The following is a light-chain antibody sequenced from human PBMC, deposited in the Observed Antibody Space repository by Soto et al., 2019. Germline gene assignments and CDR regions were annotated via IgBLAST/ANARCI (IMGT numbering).Light chain of an antibody. J-gene: IGKJ1*01. V-gene: IGKV1-5*01. CDR1: QSISSW. CDR3: NQYDSYWT. Sequence: DIQMTQSPSTLSASVGDRVTITCRASQSISSWVAWYQQKPGKDPKLLIYDDSSLESGVPSRFSGSGSGTEFTLPISSLQPDDFATYYCNQYDSYWTFGQGTKVDI. CDR2: DDS.